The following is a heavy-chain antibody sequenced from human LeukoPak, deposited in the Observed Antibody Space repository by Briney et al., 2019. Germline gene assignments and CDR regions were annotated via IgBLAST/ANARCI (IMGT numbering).Heavy chain of an antibody. CDR2: IKQDGSEK. Sequence: GGSLRLSCAASGFTFSSYWMSWVRQAPGKGLEWVANIKQDGSEKYYVDSVKGRFTISRDNAKNSLYLQMNSLRAEDTAVYYCARSMTTRVGPLGYWGQGTLVTVSS. V-gene: IGHV3-7*01. D-gene: IGHD4-11*01. J-gene: IGHJ4*02. CDR3: ARSMTTRVGPLGY. CDR1: GFTFSSYW.